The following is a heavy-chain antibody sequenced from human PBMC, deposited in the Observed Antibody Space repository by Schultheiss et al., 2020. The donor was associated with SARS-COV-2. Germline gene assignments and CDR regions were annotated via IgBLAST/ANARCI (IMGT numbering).Heavy chain of an antibody. J-gene: IGHJ4*02. CDR3: ARGLGYYGSTTKGDY. V-gene: IGHV4-4*07. CDR1: GGSISSYY. D-gene: IGHD3-10*01. Sequence: SETLSLTCTVSGGSISSYYWSWIRQPAGKGLEWIGRIYTSGSTNYNPSLKSRVTMSVDTSKNQFSLKLSSVTAADTAVYYCARGLGYYGSTTKGDYWAQGTLVAVSS. CDR2: IYTSGST.